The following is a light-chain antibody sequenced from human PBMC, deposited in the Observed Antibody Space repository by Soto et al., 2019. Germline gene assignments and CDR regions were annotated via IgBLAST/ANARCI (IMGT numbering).Light chain of an antibody. CDR3: QQYYSYPWT. V-gene: IGKV1-8*01. CDR2: AAS. CDR1: QGISSY. J-gene: IGKJ1*01. Sequence: IRMTQSPSSFSASTGDRVTITCRASQGISSYLAWYQQKPGKAPKLLIYAASTLQSGVPSRFSGSGSGTDFTLAISCLQSEDFATYYCQQYYSYPWTFGQGTKVDIK.